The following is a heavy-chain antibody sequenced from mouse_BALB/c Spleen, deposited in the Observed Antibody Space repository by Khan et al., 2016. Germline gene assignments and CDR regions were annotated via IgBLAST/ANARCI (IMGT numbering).Heavy chain of an antibody. Sequence: EVKLEESGPSLVKPSQTLSLTCSVTGDSITSGYWNWIRKFPGNKLEYMGYISYSGSTYYNPSLKSRISITRDTSKNQYYLQLNSVTTEDTATHYCARSNRNDAWFAFWGQGTLVTVSA. CDR3: ARSNRNDAWFAF. D-gene: IGHD2-14*01. J-gene: IGHJ3*01. V-gene: IGHV3-8*02. CDR1: GDSITSGY. CDR2: ISYSGST.